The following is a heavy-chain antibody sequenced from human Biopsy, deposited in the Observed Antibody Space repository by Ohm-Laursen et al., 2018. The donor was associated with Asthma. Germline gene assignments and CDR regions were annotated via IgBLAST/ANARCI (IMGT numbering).Heavy chain of an antibody. D-gene: IGHD3-3*01. CDR1: GFTFRSYA. CDR3: ARDVMEWYLPAFDF. J-gene: IGHJ4*02. V-gene: IGHV3-30-3*01. Sequence: LSLTCAASGFTFRSYAMHWVRQAPGKGLEWVAVGGSYYDGGLKYYADSVNGRFTVSRDESKNTLYLQMNSLRPDDTAAYYCARDVMEWYLPAFDFWGQGTLVTVSS. CDR2: GGSYYDGGLK.